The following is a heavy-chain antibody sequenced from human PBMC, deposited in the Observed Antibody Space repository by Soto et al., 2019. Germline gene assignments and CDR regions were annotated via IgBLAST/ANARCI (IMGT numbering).Heavy chain of an antibody. Sequence: QVQLVESGGGVVQPGRSLRLSCAASGFAFSAYGMHWVRQAPGKGLEWVAMIYYDGSNKYYADSVKGRFTISRDNSKNTLYLQMSSLRAEDTALYYCARVGGTVTSDYWCQGTLVTVSS. CDR3: ARVGGTVTSDY. CDR2: IYYDGSNK. J-gene: IGHJ4*02. D-gene: IGHD4-17*01. CDR1: GFAFSAYG. V-gene: IGHV3-33*01.